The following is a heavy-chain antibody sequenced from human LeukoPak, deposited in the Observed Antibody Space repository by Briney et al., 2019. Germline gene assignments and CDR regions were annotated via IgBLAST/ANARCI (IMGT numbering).Heavy chain of an antibody. CDR2: IYYSGST. CDR1: GGSISSSSYY. D-gene: IGHD2-21*02. J-gene: IGHJ3*02. CDR3: ASGYCGGACQLGGSDM. V-gene: IGHV4-39*07. Sequence: PSETLSLTCTVSGGSISSSSYYWGWIRQPPGKGLEWIGSIYYSGSTYYNPSLKSRVTISVDTSKNQFSLKLSSVTAADTAVYYCASGYCGGACQLGGSDMWGQGTMVTVSS.